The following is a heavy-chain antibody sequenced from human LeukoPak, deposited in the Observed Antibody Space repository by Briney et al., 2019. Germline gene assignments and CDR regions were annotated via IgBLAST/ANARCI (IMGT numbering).Heavy chain of an antibody. CDR3: AKVSVFGVVITSPFDY. V-gene: IGHV3-23*01. J-gene: IGHJ4*02. CDR1: GFTFSSYA. D-gene: IGHD3-3*01. Sequence: GGSLRLSCAASGFTFSSYAMSWVRQAPGKGLEWVSAISGSGGSTYYADSVKGRFTISRDNSKNTLYLQMNSLRAEDTAVYYCAKVSVFGVVITSPFDYWGQGTLVIVSS. CDR2: ISGSGGST.